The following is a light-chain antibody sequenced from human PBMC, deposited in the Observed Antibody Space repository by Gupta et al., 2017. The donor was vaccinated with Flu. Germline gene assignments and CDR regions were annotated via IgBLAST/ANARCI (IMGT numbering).Light chain of an antibody. J-gene: IGKJ4*01. Sequence: DTVMTQSPLSLPVTPGEPASISCRSSQSLLHINGYNYLDWYLQKPGHSPQLLIYLGSNRASGVPDRFTGSGSGTDFTLKISRVEAEDVGVYYCRQSLQTPFTFGGGTRVEIK. CDR3: RQSLQTPFT. V-gene: IGKV2-28*01. CDR1: QSLLHINGYNY. CDR2: LGS.